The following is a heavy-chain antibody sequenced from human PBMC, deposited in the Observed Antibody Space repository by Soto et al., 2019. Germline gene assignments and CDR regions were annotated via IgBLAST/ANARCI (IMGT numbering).Heavy chain of an antibody. D-gene: IGHD2-21*01. V-gene: IGHV4-59*11. CDR1: GGSLTDHY. Sequence: QVQLQESGPGLVKPSETLSLTCTVAGGSLTDHYWNWFRQSPGRGLQWIGYVYYSGATSYNPALTSRVTMTVDTSKNQFSLNVPSVTAADTAVYVCAIGNDCRSSTFDTWGQGTMVSVSS. J-gene: IGHJ3*02. CDR3: AIGNDCRSSTFDT. CDR2: VYYSGAT.